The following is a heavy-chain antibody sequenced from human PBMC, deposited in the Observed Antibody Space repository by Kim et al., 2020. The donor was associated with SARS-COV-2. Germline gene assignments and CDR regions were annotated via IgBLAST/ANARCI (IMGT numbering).Heavy chain of an antibody. V-gene: IGHV4-31*03. D-gene: IGHD6-19*01. CDR1: GGSISSGGYY. Sequence: SETLSLTCTVSGGSISSGGYYWSWIRQHPGKGLEWIGYIYYSGSTYYNPSLKSRVTISVDTSKNQFSLKLSSVTAADTAVYYCASGGRGSGWFSVAYWGQGTLVTVSS. CDR2: IYYSGST. J-gene: IGHJ4*02. CDR3: ASGGRGSGWFSVAY.